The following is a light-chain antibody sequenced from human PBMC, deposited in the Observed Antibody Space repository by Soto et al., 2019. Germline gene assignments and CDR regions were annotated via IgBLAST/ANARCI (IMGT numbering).Light chain of an antibody. V-gene: IGKV3-15*01. CDR2: YAS. CDR1: QSVSRN. CDR3: QQYNHWSSIS. J-gene: IGKJ4*01. Sequence: EIVMTQSPATLSVSPGERATLSCRASQSVSRNLAWYQQKPGQAPRLLISYASTRATGIPARFSGSGSGTEFTLTISSLQSEDFALYDCQQYNHWSSISFGGGTKVEVK.